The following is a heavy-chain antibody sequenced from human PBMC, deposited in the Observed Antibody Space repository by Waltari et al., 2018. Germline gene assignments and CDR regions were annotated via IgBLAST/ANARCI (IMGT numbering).Heavy chain of an antibody. V-gene: IGHV4-39*01. Sequence: QLQLQESGPGLVKPSETLSLTCTVSGGSISSSSYYWGWIRQPPGKGLEWIGSIYYSGSTYYNPSLKSRVTISVDTSKNQFSLKLSSVTAADTVVYYCARRALVGATPHWGQGTLVTVSS. CDR1: GGSISSSSYY. CDR2: IYYSGST. J-gene: IGHJ4*02. D-gene: IGHD1-26*01. CDR3: ARRALVGATPH.